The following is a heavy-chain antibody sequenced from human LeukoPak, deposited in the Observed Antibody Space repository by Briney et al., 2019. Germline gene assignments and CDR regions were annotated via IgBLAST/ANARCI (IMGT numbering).Heavy chain of an antibody. D-gene: IGHD1-26*01. CDR2: IYTSGST. J-gene: IGHJ6*03. V-gene: IGHV4-4*07. CDR3: AREGAAPYYYYMDV. CDR1: GGSISSYY. Sequence: SSETLSLTCTVSGGSISSYYWSWIRQPAGKGLEWIGRIYTSGSTNYNPSLKSRVTMSVDTSKNQFSLKLSSVTAADTAVYYCAREGAAPYYYYMDVWGKGTTVTISS.